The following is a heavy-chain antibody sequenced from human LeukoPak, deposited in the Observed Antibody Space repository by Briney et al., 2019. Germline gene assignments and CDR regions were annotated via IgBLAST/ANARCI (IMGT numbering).Heavy chain of an antibody. Sequence: SSDTLSLTCTVSGVSISSYYWSWIRQPAGKGLEWIGRIHTSGSTNYNPSLKSRVTMSLDTSKNQFSLKLSSVTAADTAVYYCARGLMGDSSGPWGQGTMVTVSS. CDR1: GVSISSYY. V-gene: IGHV4-4*07. CDR3: ARGLMGDSSGP. J-gene: IGHJ3*01. D-gene: IGHD3-22*01. CDR2: IHTSGST.